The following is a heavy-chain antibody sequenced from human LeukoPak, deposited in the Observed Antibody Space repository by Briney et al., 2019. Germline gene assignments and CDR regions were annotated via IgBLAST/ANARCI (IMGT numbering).Heavy chain of an antibody. J-gene: IGHJ4*02. Sequence: SETLSLTCAVYGGSFSGYYWSWIRQPPGKGLEWIGEINHSGSTNYNPSLKSRVTISVDTSKNQFSLKLSSVTAADTAVYYCARGNKYLFGSSWYGVDYWGQGTLVTVSS. CDR2: INHSGST. V-gene: IGHV4-34*01. CDR3: ARGNKYLFGSSWYGVDY. D-gene: IGHD6-13*01. CDR1: GGSFSGYY.